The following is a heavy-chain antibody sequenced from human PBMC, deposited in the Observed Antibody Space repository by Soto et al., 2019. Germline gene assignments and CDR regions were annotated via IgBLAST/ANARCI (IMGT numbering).Heavy chain of an antibody. CDR3: ARGSEDFWSGYYRFDY. Sequence: GGSLRLSCAASGFTFSSYGMHWVRQAPGKGLEWAAVIWYDGSNKYYADSVKGRFTISRDNSKNTLYLQMNSLRAEDTAVYYCARGSEDFWSGYYRFDYWGQGTLVTVSS. J-gene: IGHJ4*02. CDR1: GFTFSSYG. V-gene: IGHV3-33*01. D-gene: IGHD3-3*01. CDR2: IWYDGSNK.